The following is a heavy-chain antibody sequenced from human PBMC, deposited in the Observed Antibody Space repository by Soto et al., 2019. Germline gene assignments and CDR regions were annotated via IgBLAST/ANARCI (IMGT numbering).Heavy chain of an antibody. V-gene: IGHV3-30-3*01. CDR1: GFTFSSYA. J-gene: IGHJ4*02. CDR2: ISYDGINK. D-gene: IGHD3-3*01. CDR3: SRGHYDFWSGYYPLDY. Sequence: GGSLRLSCAASGFTFSSYAMHWVRQAPGKGLEWVAVISYDGINKYYADSVKGRFTISRDNSKNTLYLQMNSLRAEDTAVYYCSRGHYDFWSGYYPLDYWGQGTLVTVSS.